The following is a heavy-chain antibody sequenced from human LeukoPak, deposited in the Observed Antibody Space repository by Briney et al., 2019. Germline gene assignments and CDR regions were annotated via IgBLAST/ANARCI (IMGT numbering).Heavy chain of an antibody. CDR1: GFTFSIYA. Sequence: GGSLRLSCAASGFTFSIYAMHWVRQAPGKGLEYVSSISDEGGSTYYANSVKGRFIISRDNSKNTLYLQMNSLRPEDTAVYFCARVDSTGWDDAFDYWGQGTLVTVSS. CDR2: ISDEGGST. CDR3: ARVDSTGWDDAFDY. J-gene: IGHJ4*02. D-gene: IGHD6-19*01. V-gene: IGHV3-64*01.